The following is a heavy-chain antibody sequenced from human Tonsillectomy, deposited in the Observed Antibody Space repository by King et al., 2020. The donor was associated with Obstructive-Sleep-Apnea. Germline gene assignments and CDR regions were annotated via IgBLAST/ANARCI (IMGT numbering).Heavy chain of an antibody. CDR1: GFTFSNYA. D-gene: IGHD2-2*01. J-gene: IGHJ6*02. CDR2: ISYDGTNK. CDR3: ARDFSGYCGSTTCYAINGMDV. V-gene: IGHV3-30-3*01. Sequence: VQLVESGGGVVQPGRSLRLSCAASGFTFSNYAMHWVRQAPGKGLEWVAVISYDGTNKYFADSVKGRFTISRDNSKSTLYLQMSSLRAEDTAVYYCARDFSGYCGSTTCYAINGMDVWGQGTTVTVSS.